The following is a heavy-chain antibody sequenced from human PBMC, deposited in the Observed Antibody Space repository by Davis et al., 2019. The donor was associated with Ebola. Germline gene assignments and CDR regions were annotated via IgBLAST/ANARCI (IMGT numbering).Heavy chain of an antibody. J-gene: IGHJ4*02. CDR3: AKDLDPHLISPGVDY. CDR2: IWYDGSNK. D-gene: IGHD3-3*01. CDR1: GFTFSSYG. Sequence: GESLKISCAASGFTFSSYGMHWVRQAPGKGLEWVAVIWYDGSNKYYADSVKGRFTISRDNSKNTLYLQMNSLRAEDTAVYYCAKDLDPHLISPGVDYWGQGTLVTVSS. V-gene: IGHV3-33*06.